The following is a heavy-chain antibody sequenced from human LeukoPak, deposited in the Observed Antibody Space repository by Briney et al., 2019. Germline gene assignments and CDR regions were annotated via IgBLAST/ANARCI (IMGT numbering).Heavy chain of an antibody. CDR2: AHYSGST. V-gene: IGHV4-59*08. D-gene: IGHD6-19*01. CDR3: ARHRVELAGSFFDY. J-gene: IGHJ4*02. CDR1: GGSISSYY. Sequence: PSETLSLTCTVSGGSISSYYWSWIRQPPGKGLEWIGFAHYSGSTRYNPSLQSRVAMSVDTSKYQFSLKLRTVTAADTATYYCARHRVELAGSFFDYWGQGTLVAVSS.